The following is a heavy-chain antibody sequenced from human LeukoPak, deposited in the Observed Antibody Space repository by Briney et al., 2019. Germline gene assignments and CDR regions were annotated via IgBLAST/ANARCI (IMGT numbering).Heavy chain of an antibody. Sequence: GGTLRLSCETSGFTFSSFWMSWVRQAPGKGLEWVANIKEDGSEKYYVESVKGRFTISRDDAKKSVHLQMNSLRAEDSAVYYCARDRFGGMDVWGKGTSVTVSS. V-gene: IGHV3-7*01. J-gene: IGHJ6*04. D-gene: IGHD4-23*01. CDR3: ARDRFGGMDV. CDR2: IKEDGSEK. CDR1: GFTFSSFW.